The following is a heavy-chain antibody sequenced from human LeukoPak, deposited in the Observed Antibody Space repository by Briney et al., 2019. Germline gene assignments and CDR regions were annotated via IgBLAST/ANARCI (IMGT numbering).Heavy chain of an antibody. CDR3: ARHAGIQGYYYYMDV. V-gene: IGHV5-51*01. J-gene: IGHJ6*03. CDR2: IYPGDSDT. CDR1: GYSFTSYW. Sequence: GESLKISCKGSGYSFTSYWIGWVRQMPGKGLEWMRIIYPGDSDTRYSPSFQGQVTISADKSISTAYLQWSSLKASDTAMYYCARHAGIQGYYYYMDVWGKGTTVTISS. D-gene: IGHD5-18*01.